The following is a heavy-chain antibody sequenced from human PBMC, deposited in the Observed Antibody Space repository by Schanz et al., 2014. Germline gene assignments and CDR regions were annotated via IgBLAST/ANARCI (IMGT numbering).Heavy chain of an antibody. D-gene: IGHD3-9*01. V-gene: IGHV1-18*01. J-gene: IGHJ3*01. Sequence: QVQLVQSAPEVKKPGASVKVSCKASGYSFTTYGLTWVRQAPGQGPEWMGWICAFDDNTDYAQNFQGRLIMTADTSATTVYMELRGLRSDDTAVYYCARETTIITGGAFDVWGQGTMVTVSS. CDR3: ARETTIITGGAFDV. CDR2: ICAFDDNT. CDR1: GYSFTTYG.